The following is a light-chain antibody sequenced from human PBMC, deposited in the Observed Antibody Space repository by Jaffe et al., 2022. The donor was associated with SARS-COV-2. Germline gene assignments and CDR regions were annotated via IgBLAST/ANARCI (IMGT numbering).Light chain of an antibody. J-gene: IGKJ1*01. CDR1: RNVDSY. Sequence: DIQMTQSPSSLSASIGDRVTITCRASRNVDSYLSWYQQKPGAAPKLLIYVASTLQSGIPSRFSGSGSGTDFTLTINGLQSEDFATYYCQQSYGLPRTFGQGTKVEVK. CDR2: VAS. CDR3: QQSYGLPRT. V-gene: IGKV1-39*01.